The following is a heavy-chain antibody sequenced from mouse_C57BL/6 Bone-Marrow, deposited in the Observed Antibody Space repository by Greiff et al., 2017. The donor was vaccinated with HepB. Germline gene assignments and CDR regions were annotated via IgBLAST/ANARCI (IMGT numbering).Heavy chain of an antibody. D-gene: IGHD1-1*01. CDR3: ARHRDYGSRDWYFDV. Sequence: DVKLVESGGGLVQPGGSLKLSCAASGFTFSDYYMYWVRQTPEKRLEWVAYISNGGGSTYYPDTVKGRFTISRDNAKNTLYLQMSRLKSEDTAMYYCARHRDYGSRDWYFDVWGTGTTVTVSS. J-gene: IGHJ1*03. CDR2: ISNGGGST. CDR1: GFTFSDYY. V-gene: IGHV5-12*01.